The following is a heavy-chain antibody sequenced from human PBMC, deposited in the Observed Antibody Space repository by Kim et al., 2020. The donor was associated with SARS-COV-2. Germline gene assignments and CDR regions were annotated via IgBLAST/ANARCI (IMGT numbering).Heavy chain of an antibody. J-gene: IGHJ4*02. Sequence: SETLSLTCTVSGGSISGYYWTWIRQPPGKGLECIGFIYYRGNANYNPSLKSRVSMSVDTSNNQFSLNVSSVTAADTAVYYCARRSIQVGIEYWGQGTLV. CDR3: ARRSIQVGIEY. V-gene: IGHV4-59*08. CDR1: GGSISGYY. CDR2: IYYRGNA. D-gene: IGHD1-26*01.